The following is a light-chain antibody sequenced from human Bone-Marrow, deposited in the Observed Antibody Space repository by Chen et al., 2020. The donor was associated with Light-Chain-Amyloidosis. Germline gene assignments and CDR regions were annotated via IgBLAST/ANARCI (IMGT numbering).Light chain of an antibody. Sequence: EIVLTQSPGTLSLSPGERATLSCRASQSVSGSYLAWYQHKPGQAPRLLIYAASGRATGIPDRFRGSGSGTDFTLTISRLEPEDFAVYYCQQYGRSPRTFGQGTKVEIK. CDR2: AAS. CDR1: QSVSGSY. J-gene: IGKJ1*01. V-gene: IGKV3-20*01. CDR3: QQYGRSPRT.